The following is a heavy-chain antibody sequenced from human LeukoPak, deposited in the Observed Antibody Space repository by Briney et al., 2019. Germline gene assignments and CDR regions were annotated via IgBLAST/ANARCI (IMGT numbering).Heavy chain of an antibody. J-gene: IGHJ2*01. D-gene: IGHD6-6*01. V-gene: IGHV4-34*01. CDR3: ARRRQYDSSLFWNFDL. CDR1: GGSFSGYY. CDR2: INHSGST. Sequence: SETLSLICAVYGGSFSGYYWSWIRQSPGKGLEWIGEINHSGSTNYNPSLKSRVIISVDTSKNQFSLNLNSVTAADTAVYYCARRRQYDSSLFWNFDLWGRGTLVTVSS.